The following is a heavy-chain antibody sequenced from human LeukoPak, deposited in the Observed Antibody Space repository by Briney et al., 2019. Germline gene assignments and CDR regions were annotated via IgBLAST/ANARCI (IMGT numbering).Heavy chain of an antibody. J-gene: IGHJ4*02. Sequence: TLSLTCTVSGGSISSGGHYWSWIRQPPGKALEWLALIDWDDDKYYSTSLKTRLTISKDTSKNQVVLTMTNMDPVDTATYYCARIRRYYDSSGYYYKLFDYWGQGTLVTVSS. CDR3: ARIRRYYDSSGYYYKLFDY. CDR1: GGSISSGGHY. V-gene: IGHV2-70*01. CDR2: IDWDDDK. D-gene: IGHD3-22*01.